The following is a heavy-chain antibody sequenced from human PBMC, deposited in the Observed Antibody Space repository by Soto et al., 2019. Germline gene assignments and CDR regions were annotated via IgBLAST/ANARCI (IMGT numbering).Heavy chain of an antibody. CDR2: LFYGGTP. V-gene: IGHV4-39*01. CDR1: GGSISGYY. J-gene: IGHJ1*01. D-gene: IGHD3-10*01. CDR3: ARHRGPAPVY. Sequence: QVQLQESGPGLVKPSETLSLTCTVSGGSISGYYWPWIRPPPGKGVEWVGSLFYGGTPDYTPSLKSRRTMSLDTSKNHFSLKLRSVTAADTAVYYCARHRGPAPVYWGQGTLVTASS.